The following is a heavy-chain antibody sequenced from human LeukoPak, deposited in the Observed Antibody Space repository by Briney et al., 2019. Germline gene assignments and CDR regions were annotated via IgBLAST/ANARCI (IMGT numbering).Heavy chain of an antibody. D-gene: IGHD6-19*01. CDR2: ISSSATGSNT. V-gene: IGHV3-11*01. Sequence: GGSLRLSCAASGFTFSDYYLSWVRQAPGKRLEWASFISSSATGSNTWYADSVEGRFTISRDNAKKSLFLQMSSLRAEDTAVYYCARALGAAVALSDFWGQGTLVTVSS. CDR3: ARALGAAVALSDF. J-gene: IGHJ4*02. CDR1: GFTFSDYY.